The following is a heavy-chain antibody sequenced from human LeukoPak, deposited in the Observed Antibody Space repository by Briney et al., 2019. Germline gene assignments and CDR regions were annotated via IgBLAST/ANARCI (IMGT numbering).Heavy chain of an antibody. CDR1: GFTFSSYS. D-gene: IGHD6-6*01. J-gene: IGHJ5*02. CDR2: ISSSSSTI. CDR3: ARDLIAARPWRFDP. V-gene: IGHV3-48*04. Sequence: GGSLRLSCAASGFTFSSYSMNWVRKAPGKGLEWVSYISSSSSTIYYADSVKGRFTISRDNAKNPLYLQMNSLRAEDTAVYYCARDLIAARPWRFDPWGQGTLVTVSS.